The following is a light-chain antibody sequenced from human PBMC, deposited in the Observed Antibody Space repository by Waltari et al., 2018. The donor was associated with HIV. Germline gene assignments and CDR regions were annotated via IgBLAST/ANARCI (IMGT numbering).Light chain of an antibody. CDR3: QSFDSSLTTSGVI. V-gene: IGLV1-40*01. J-gene: IGLJ2*01. CDR2: ANI. Sequence: QSVLTQPPSVSGPPGQRVTISCTGSSSNIGAGYDVHWYQQLPGTAPKPLIYANINRPSGVPDRFSGSKSGSSASLAITGLQAEDEAHYYCQSFDSSLTTSGVIFGGGTKLTVL. CDR1: SSNIGAGYD.